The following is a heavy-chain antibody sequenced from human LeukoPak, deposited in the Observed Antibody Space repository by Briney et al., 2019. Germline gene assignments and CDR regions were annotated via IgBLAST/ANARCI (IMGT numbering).Heavy chain of an antibody. Sequence: GGTLRLSCAASGFTFSSYGMSWVRQAPGKGLEWVSAISGSGGSTYYADSVKGRFTISRDNSKNTLYLQMNSLRAEDTAVYYCAGLPTYYYDTSGFYFDYWGQGTLVTVSS. V-gene: IGHV3-23*01. CDR1: GFTFSSYG. CDR2: ISGSGGST. CDR3: AGLPTYYYDTSGFYFDY. J-gene: IGHJ4*02. D-gene: IGHD3-22*01.